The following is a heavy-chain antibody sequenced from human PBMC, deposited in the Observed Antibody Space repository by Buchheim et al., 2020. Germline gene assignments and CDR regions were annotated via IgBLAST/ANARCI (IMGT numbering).Heavy chain of an antibody. CDR1: GFTLSSYG. CDR3: AKEFCSGGSCYSYFDY. V-gene: IGHV3-30*18. Sequence: QVQLVESGGGVVQPGRSLRLSCAASGFTLSSYGMHWVRQAPGKGLEWVAVISYDGRNKYYADSVKGRFTIFRDNSKNTLYLQMNSLRAEDTAVYYCAKEFCSGGSCYSYFDYWGQGTL. D-gene: IGHD2-15*01. J-gene: IGHJ4*02. CDR2: ISYDGRNK.